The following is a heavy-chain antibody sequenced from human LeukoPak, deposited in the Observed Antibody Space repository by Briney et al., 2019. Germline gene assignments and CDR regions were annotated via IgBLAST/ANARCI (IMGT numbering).Heavy chain of an antibody. Sequence: GGSLRLSCAASGFTFSSYGMHWVRQAPGKGLEWVAVIWYDGSNKYYADSVKGRFTISRDNSKNTLYLQMNSLRAEDTAVYYCARDRYCSGGSCHAFDIWGQGTMVTVSS. D-gene: IGHD2-15*01. J-gene: IGHJ3*02. CDR2: IWYDGSNK. CDR1: GFTFSSYG. V-gene: IGHV3-33*01. CDR3: ARDRYCSGGSCHAFDI.